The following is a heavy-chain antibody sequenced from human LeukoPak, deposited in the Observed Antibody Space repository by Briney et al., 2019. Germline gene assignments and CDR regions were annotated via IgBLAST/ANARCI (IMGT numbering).Heavy chain of an antibody. J-gene: IGHJ3*02. V-gene: IGHV4-59*01. CDR3: ATGIAAQDAFDI. CDR2: IYYSGST. CDR1: GGSISSYY. Sequence: SGTLSLTCTVSGGSISSYYWSWIRQPPGKGLEWIGYIYYSGSTNYNPSLKSRVTISVDTSKNQFSLKLSSVTAADTAVYYCATGIAAQDAFDIWGQGTMVTVSS. D-gene: IGHD6-13*01.